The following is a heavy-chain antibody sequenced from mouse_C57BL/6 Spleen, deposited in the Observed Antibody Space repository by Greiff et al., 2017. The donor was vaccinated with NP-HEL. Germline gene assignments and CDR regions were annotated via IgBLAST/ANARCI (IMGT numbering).Heavy chain of an antibody. CDR3: ARGYYGSSQFTSYAMDY. CDR1: GYSFTSYY. Sequence: QVQLQQSGPELVKPGASVKISCKASGYSFTSYYIHWVKQRPGQGLEWIGWIYPGSGNTKYNEKFKGKATLTADTSSSTAYMQLSSLTSEDSAVYYCARGYYGSSQFTSYAMDYWGQGTSVTVSS. V-gene: IGHV1-66*01. D-gene: IGHD1-1*01. J-gene: IGHJ4*01. CDR2: IYPGSGNT.